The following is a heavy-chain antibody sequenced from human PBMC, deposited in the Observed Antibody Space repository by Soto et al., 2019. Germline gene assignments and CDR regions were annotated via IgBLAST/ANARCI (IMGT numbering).Heavy chain of an antibody. J-gene: IGHJ4*02. CDR1: GLTVSDNY. CDR2: IYRGGDT. D-gene: IGHD1-1*01. Sequence: EVQLEESGGGLVQPGGSLRLSCAASGLTVSDNYIRWVRHAPGKGLEWVSVIYRGGDTYYADSLKGRFTISRDNSTNTVYLQMNSLGDEDTAVYYCASCHWNGPNDYWCQGTLVTVSS. V-gene: IGHV3-66*01. CDR3: ASCHWNGPNDY.